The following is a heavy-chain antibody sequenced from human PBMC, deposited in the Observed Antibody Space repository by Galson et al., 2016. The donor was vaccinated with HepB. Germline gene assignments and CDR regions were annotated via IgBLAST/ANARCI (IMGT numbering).Heavy chain of an antibody. D-gene: IGHD3-22*01. CDR1: EFTFSNYG. J-gene: IGHJ3*02. CDR3: ARGNSGYLPEDAFDI. Sequence: SLRLSCAASEFTFSNYGMSWVRQAPGKGLEWVSSISSGGTYMYYGDSVKGRFTISRDNANNSLYLQMTSLRAEDTSVYYCARGNSGYLPEDAFDIWGHGTMVTVSS. V-gene: IGHV3-21*01. CDR2: ISSGGTYM.